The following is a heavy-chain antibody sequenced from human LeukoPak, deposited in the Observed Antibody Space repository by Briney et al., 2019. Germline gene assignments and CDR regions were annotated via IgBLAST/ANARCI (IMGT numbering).Heavy chain of an antibody. CDR2: ISWNSGSI. D-gene: IGHD3-3*01. CDR3: AKGPYYDFWSGPDY. J-gene: IGHJ4*02. Sequence: PGGSLRLSCAASGFTFDDYAMHWVRQAPGKGLEWVSGISWNSGSIGYADSVKGRFTISRDNAKNSLYLQMNSLRAEDTALYYCAKGPYYDFWSGPDYWGQGTLVTVSS. V-gene: IGHV3-9*01. CDR1: GFTFDDYA.